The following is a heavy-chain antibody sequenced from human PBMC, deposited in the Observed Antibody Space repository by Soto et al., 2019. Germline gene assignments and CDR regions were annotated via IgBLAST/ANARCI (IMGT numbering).Heavy chain of an antibody. CDR3: ATWRFDY. CDR2: TYYRSKWYN. V-gene: IGHV6-1*01. Sequence: SQTLSLTCATSGDSVSSNSAAWNWIRHSPSRGLEWLGRTYYRSKWYNDYAVSMRSRITINPDTTKNQFSLQLNSATPEDTAVYYCATWRFDYWGQGTQVTVSS. J-gene: IGHJ4*02. CDR1: GDSVSSNSAA.